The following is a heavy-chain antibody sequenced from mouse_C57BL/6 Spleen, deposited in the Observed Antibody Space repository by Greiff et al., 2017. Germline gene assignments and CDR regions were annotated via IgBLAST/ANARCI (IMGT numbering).Heavy chain of an antibody. Sequence: EVKLVESGAELVKPGASVKLSCTASGFNIKDYYMHWVKQRTEQGLEWIGRIDPEDGETKYAPKFQGKATITADTSSNTAYLQLSSLTSEDTAVYYGARSGSLYYGSSHYFDYWGQGTTLTVSS. CDR2: IDPEDGET. CDR3: ARSGSLYYGSSHYFDY. J-gene: IGHJ2*01. CDR1: GFNIKDYY. V-gene: IGHV14-2*01. D-gene: IGHD1-1*01.